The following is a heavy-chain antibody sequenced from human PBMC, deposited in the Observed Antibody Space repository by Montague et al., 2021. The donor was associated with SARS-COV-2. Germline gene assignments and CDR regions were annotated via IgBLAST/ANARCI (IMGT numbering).Heavy chain of an antibody. J-gene: IGHJ5*02. D-gene: IGHD6-13*01. CDR3: ARIFVAAAGSPFDP. CDR1: GFSLSTSGMC. CDR2: IDWDDDK. Sequence: PALVKPTQTLTLTCTFSGFSLSTSGMCVSWIRQPPGKALEWLARIDWDDDKYCSTSLKTRLTISEDTSKNQVVLTMTNMDPVDTATYYCARIFVAAAGSPFDPWGQGTPVTVSS. V-gene: IGHV2-70*11.